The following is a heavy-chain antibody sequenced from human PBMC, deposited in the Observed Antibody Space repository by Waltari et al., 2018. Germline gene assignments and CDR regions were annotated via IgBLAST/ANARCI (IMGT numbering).Heavy chain of an antibody. V-gene: IGHV1-69*01. CDR1: GFTFSSYG. CDR2: IIPIFGTV. CDR3: ARPSSGSFIGDCWSGRSLAFDI. Sequence: QVQLVESGGGVVQPGGSLRLSCAASGFTFSSYGMHWVRQAPGQGLEWMGGIIPIFGTVNYEQKFQGRVTITADESTSTAYMELCSLRSEDTAVYYGARPSSGSFIGDCWSGRSLAFDIWGQGTMVTVSS. D-gene: IGHD3-3*01. J-gene: IGHJ3*02.